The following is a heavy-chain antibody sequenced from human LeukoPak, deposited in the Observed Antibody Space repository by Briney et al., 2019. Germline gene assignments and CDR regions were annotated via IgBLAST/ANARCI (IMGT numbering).Heavy chain of an antibody. CDR3: ATANGGVDY. Sequence: GGSLRLSCAASGFTFSDYYMHWVRQAPGKGLEWVAVISYDGSNKYYADSVKGRFTISRDNSKNTLYLQMNSLRAEDTAVYYCATANGGVDYWGQGTLVTVSS. V-gene: IGHV3-30*03. J-gene: IGHJ4*02. CDR2: ISYDGSNK. D-gene: IGHD3-16*01. CDR1: GFTFSDYY.